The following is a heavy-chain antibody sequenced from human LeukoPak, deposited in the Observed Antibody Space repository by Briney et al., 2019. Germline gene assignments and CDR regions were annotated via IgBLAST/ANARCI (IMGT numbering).Heavy chain of an antibody. V-gene: IGHV4-34*01. CDR3: ACLMAAAGTSDY. Sequence: SETLSLTCAVYGGSFSGYYWSWIRQPPGKGLEWIGEINHSGSTNYNPSLRSRVTISVDTSKNQFSLKLSSVTAADTAVYYCACLMAAAGTSDYWGQGTLVTVSS. CDR2: INHSGST. CDR1: GGSFSGYY. J-gene: IGHJ4*02. D-gene: IGHD6-13*01.